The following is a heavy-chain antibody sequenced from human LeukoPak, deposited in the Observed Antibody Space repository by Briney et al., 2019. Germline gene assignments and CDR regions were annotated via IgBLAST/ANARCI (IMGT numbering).Heavy chain of an antibody. J-gene: IGHJ4*02. CDR1: GFTFSSYA. D-gene: IGHD5-18*01. CDR3: AKDARVDTAMVLYTHSDY. Sequence: GASLRLSCAASGFTFSSYAMSWVRQAPGKGLEWVSAISGSGGSTYYADSVKGRFTISRDNSKNTLYLQMNSLRAEDTAVYYCAKDARVDTAMVLYTHSDYWGQGTLVTVSS. CDR2: ISGSGGST. V-gene: IGHV3-23*01.